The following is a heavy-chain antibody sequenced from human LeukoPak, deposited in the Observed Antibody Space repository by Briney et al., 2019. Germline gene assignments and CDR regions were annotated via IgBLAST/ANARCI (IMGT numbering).Heavy chain of an antibody. D-gene: IGHD2-2*01. CDR1: GFTFSSYG. J-gene: IGHJ4*02. CDR3: AGTVPAAAYYFDY. CDR2: ISGSGGST. V-gene: IGHV3-23*01. Sequence: PGGSLRLSCAASGFTFSSYGMRWVRQAPGKGLEWVSLISGSGGSTYYADSVKGRFTISRDNSKNTLYLQMNSLRAEDTAVYYCAGTVPAAAYYFDYWGQGTLVTVSS.